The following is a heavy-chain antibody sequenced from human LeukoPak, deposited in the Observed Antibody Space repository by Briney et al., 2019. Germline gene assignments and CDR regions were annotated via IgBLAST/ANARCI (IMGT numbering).Heavy chain of an antibody. CDR2: INPNSGGT. CDR1: GYTFTGYY. J-gene: IGHJ3*02. Sequence: SVKVSCKASGYTFTGYYMHWVRQAPGQGLEWMGWINPNSGGTNFAQKFQGRVTMTRDTSISTVHMELSILRSEDTAVYYCARSHDFWSGSAFDMWGQGTMVTVSS. D-gene: IGHD3-3*01. CDR3: ARSHDFWSGSAFDM. V-gene: IGHV1-2*02.